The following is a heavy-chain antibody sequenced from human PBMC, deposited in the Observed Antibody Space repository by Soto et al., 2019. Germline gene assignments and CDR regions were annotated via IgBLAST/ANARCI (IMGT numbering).Heavy chain of an antibody. V-gene: IGHV3-23*01. CDR1: GFTFSSYA. CDR3: AKDLLEQQLVPGWFDP. CDR2: ISGSGGST. D-gene: IGHD6-13*01. Sequence: PGGSLRLSCAASGFTFSSYAMSWVRQAPGKGLERVSAISGSGGSTYYADSVKGRFTISRDNSKNTLYLQMNSLRAEDTAVYYCAKDLLEQQLVPGWFDPWGQGTLVTVSS. J-gene: IGHJ5*02.